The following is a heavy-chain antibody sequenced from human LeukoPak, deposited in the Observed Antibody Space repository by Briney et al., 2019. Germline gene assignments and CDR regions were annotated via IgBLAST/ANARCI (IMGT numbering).Heavy chain of an antibody. J-gene: IGHJ4*02. D-gene: IGHD2-15*01. V-gene: IGHV3-13*01. Sequence: GGSLRLSCAASGFTFSIYDLHWVRQATGKGLEWVSAIDTAGDTYYPDSVKGRFTISRENAKNSLYLQMNSLRAGDTAVYYCTRRTCSGGSCHFYYWGQGTLVTVSS. CDR1: GFTFSIYD. CDR3: TRRTCSGGSCHFYY. CDR2: IDTAGDT.